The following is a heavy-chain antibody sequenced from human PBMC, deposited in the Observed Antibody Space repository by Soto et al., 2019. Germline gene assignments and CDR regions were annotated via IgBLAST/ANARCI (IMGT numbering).Heavy chain of an antibody. CDR1: GGSISSYY. J-gene: IGHJ4*02. CDR3: ARHTYGSGSTYFDY. Sequence: QVQLQESGPGLVKPSETLSLTCTVSGGSISSYYWSWIRQPPGKGLEWIGYIYYSGSTNYNPSLKRRVTKSVDTSKNQFNLKLNSMTAADTAVYYCARHTYGSGSTYFDYWGQGTLVTVSS. V-gene: IGHV4-59*08. D-gene: IGHD3-10*01. CDR2: IYYSGST.